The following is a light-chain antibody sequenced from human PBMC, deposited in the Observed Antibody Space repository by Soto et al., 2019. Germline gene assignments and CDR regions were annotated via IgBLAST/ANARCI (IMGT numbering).Light chain of an antibody. J-gene: IGLJ2*01. V-gene: IGLV1-36*01. CDR2: YDD. CDR3: AAWDDSLKGVV. CDR1: SSNIGNNA. Sequence: QSVLTQPPSVSEAPRQRVTISCSGSSSNIGNNAVNWYQQLPGKAPKLLIYYDDLLPSGVSDRFSGSKSGTSASLAISGLQSEDEAEYYCAAWDDSLKGVVFGGGTKLTVL.